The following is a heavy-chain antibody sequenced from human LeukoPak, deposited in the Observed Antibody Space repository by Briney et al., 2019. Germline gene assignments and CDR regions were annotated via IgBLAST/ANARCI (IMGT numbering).Heavy chain of an antibody. CDR3: AKKFGDGIVAACLPFDS. J-gene: IGHJ5*01. CDR1: GFTFSSYG. D-gene: IGHD6-13*01. CDR2: IRYDGSNK. Sequence: GGSLRLSCAASGFTFSSYGMHWVRQAPGKGLEWVAFIRYDGSNKYYADSVKGRFTISRDNSKNTLYLQMNSLRAEDTAVYYCAKKFGDGIVAACLPFDSCGQGNLVTVSS. V-gene: IGHV3-30*02.